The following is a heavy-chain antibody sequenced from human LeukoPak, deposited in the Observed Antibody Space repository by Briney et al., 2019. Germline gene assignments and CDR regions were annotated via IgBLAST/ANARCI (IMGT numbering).Heavy chain of an antibody. Sequence: ASVKVSCKASGYTFTSYGISWVRQAPGQGLEWMGWISAYNGNTNYAQKLQGRVTMTTDTSTSTAYMELRSLRSDGTAVYYCARGSRQFGWYVLYYYYYMDVWGKGTTVTVSS. D-gene: IGHD6-19*01. V-gene: IGHV1-18*01. CDR3: ARGSRQFGWYVLYYYYYMDV. CDR2: ISAYNGNT. CDR1: GYTFTSYG. J-gene: IGHJ6*03.